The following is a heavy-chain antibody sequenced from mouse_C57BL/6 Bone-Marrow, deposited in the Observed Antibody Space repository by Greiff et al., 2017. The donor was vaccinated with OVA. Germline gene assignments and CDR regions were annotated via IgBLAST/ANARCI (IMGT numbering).Heavy chain of an antibody. CDR2: INPGSGGT. J-gene: IGHJ4*01. CDR1: GYAFTNYL. D-gene: IGHD1-1*01. CDR3: ARDLITFYAMDY. V-gene: IGHV1-54*01. Sequence: QVQLKQSGAELVRPGTSVKVSCKASGYAFTNYLIEWVKQRPGQGLEWIGVINPGSGGTNYNEKFKGKATLTADNSSSTAYMQLSSLTSEDSAVYFCARDLITFYAMDYWGQGTSVTVSS.